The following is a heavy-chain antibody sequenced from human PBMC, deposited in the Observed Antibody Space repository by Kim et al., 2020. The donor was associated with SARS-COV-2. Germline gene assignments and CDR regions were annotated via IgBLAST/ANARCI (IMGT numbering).Heavy chain of an antibody. CDR3: ARDLGYTYLDY. Sequence: GGSLRLSCAASGFTFNTYWMHWVHQAPGKGLVWVSTIKGDGSISTYADSVKGRFTISRDNAKNALYLQINSLRVEDTALYYCARDLGYTYLDYWGQGTLVTVSS. CDR1: GFTFNTYW. J-gene: IGHJ4*02. V-gene: IGHV3-74*03. CDR2: IKGDGSIS. D-gene: IGHD5-12*01.